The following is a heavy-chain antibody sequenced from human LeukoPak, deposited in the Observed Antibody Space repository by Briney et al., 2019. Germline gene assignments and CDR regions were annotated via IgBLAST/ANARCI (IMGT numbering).Heavy chain of an antibody. D-gene: IGHD3-22*01. CDR1: GFTFSSYS. CDR2: ISSSSSYI. V-gene: IGHV3-21*01. CDR3: ARSSDSSFDY. Sequence: GGSLRLSCAASGFTFSSYSMNWVRQAPGKGLEWVSSISSSSSYIYYADSVKGRFTISRDNSKNTLYLQMNSLRAEDTAVYYCARSSDSSFDYWGQGTLVTVSS. J-gene: IGHJ4*02.